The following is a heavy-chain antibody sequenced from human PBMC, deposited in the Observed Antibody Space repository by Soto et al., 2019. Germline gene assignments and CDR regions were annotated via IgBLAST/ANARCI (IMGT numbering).Heavy chain of an antibody. Sequence: EVQLVESGGGLVQPGESLKLSCAVSGFTFSGSAMHWVRQASGKGLEWVGRIRSKANNYATAYAASVKGRFTISRDDSKNTAYLQMNSLKSEDTALYDCTRGYGDYVRDYWGQGTLVTVSS. V-gene: IGHV3-73*01. CDR2: IRSKANNYAT. J-gene: IGHJ4*02. D-gene: IGHD4-17*01. CDR3: TRGYGDYVRDY. CDR1: GFTFSGSA.